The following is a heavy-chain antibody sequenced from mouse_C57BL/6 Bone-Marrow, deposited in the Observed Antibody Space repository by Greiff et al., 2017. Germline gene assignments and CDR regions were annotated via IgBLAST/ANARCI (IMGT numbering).Heavy chain of an antibody. CDR2: IDPSDSYT. CDR1: GYTFTSYW. V-gene: IGHV1-69*01. Sequence: QVQLQQPGAELVMPGASVKLSCKASGYTFTSYWMHWVKQRPGQGLEWIGEIDPSDSYTNYNHKFKGKSTLTVDKSSSTAYMQLSSLTSEDSAVYYCARGVYYSGDFDYWGQGTTLTVSS. CDR3: ARGVYYSGDFDY. J-gene: IGHJ2*01. D-gene: IGHD2-12*01.